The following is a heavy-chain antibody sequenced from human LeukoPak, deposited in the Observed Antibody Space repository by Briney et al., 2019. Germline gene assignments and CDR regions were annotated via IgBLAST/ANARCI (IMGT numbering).Heavy chain of an antibody. D-gene: IGHD2/OR15-2a*01. V-gene: IGHV3-30*03. CDR2: ISYDGSNK. J-gene: IGHJ4*02. CDR1: GFTFSSYG. Sequence: GGSLRHSCAASGFTFSSYGMHWVRQAPGKGLEWVAVISYDGSNKYYADSVKGRFTISRDNSKNTLYLQMNSLRAEDTAVYYCARESFRSKDYWGQGTLVTVSS. CDR3: ARESFRSKDY.